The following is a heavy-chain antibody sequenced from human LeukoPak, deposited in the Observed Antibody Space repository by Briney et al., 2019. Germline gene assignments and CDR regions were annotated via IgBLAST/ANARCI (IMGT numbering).Heavy chain of an antibody. CDR2: IYYRGST. CDR1: GGSISSSSYY. V-gene: IGHV4-39*01. Sequence: SETLSPTFTVSGGSISSSSYYWGWIRQPPRKGLGWIGSIYYRGSTYYNPSLKSRVTISVDTSKNQFSLKLSSVTAADTAVYYCARTAPPSLIDYWGQGTLVTVSS. CDR3: ARTAPPSLIDY. J-gene: IGHJ4*02.